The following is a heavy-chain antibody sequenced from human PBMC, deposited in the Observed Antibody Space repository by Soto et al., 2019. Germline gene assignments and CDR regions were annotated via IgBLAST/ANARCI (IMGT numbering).Heavy chain of an antibody. V-gene: IGHV3-23*01. Sequence: EVQLLESGGDLVQPGGSLRLSCVASGFTFNNFAMNWVRQAPGKGLEWVSGISGSGGSTYYADPGKGRLTASRDNSKNTLYLQMNGLRVEDTAVYYCAKGVKFYYDSAEGWFDPWGQGTLVTVSS. CDR2: ISGSGGST. D-gene: IGHD3-22*01. J-gene: IGHJ5*02. CDR3: AKGVKFYYDSAEGWFDP. CDR1: GFTFNNFA.